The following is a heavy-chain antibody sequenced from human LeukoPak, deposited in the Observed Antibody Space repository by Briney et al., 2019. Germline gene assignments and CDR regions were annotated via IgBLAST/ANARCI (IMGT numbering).Heavy chain of an antibody. Sequence: SETLSLTCTVSGGSISSYYWSWIRQPPGKGLEWIGYIYYSGSTNYNPSLKSRVTISVDTSKNQFSLKLSSVTAADTAVYFCASLGYVQANTRVAGTGNIDYWGPGTLVTVSS. V-gene: IGHV4-59*08. D-gene: IGHD1-1*01. CDR3: ASLGYVQANTRVAGTGNIDY. CDR2: IYYSGST. J-gene: IGHJ4*02. CDR1: GGSISSYY.